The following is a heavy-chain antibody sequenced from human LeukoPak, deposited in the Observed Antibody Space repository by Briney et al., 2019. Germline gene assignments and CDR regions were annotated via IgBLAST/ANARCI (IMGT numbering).Heavy chain of an antibody. D-gene: IGHD3-10*01. V-gene: IGHV1-2*02. J-gene: IGHJ4*02. CDR1: GYTFTGQY. Sequence: EASVKVSCKTSGYTFTGQYLHWVRQAPGQGLEWMGWINPNSGGTKSAQKFQGRVTMTRDTSISTAYMELSRLRSDDTAVYYCARVSGIGNMVRGVYFDYWGQGTLVTVSS. CDR3: ARVSGIGNMVRGVYFDY. CDR2: INPNSGGT.